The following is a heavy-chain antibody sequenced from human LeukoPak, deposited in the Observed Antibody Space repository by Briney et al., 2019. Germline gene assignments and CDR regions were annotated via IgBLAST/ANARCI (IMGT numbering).Heavy chain of an antibody. CDR3: ARHVTISGPYDASDI. Sequence: SETLSLTCTVSGGSISSYYWSWIRQPPGKGLEWIGYIYYSGGTDYNPSLKSRVTISVDTSKNQFSLKLRSVTAADTAVYYCARHVTISGPYDASDIWGQGTMVTVSP. CDR1: GGSISSYY. V-gene: IGHV4-59*08. D-gene: IGHD5-24*01. CDR2: IYYSGGT. J-gene: IGHJ3*02.